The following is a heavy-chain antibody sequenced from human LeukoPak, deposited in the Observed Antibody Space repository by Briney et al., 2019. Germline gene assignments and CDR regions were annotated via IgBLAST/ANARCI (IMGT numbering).Heavy chain of an antibody. CDR1: GFTFSSYS. CDR3: ASGAEMGAVQNY. J-gene: IGHJ4*02. CDR2: ISSSSGYM. V-gene: IGHV3-21*01. D-gene: IGHD1-26*01. Sequence: PGGSLRLSCAASGFTFSSYSMNWVRQAPGKGLEWVSSISSSSGYMYYADSVKGRFTISRDNAKNSLYLQMNSLRAEDTAVYYCASGAEMGAVQNYWGQGTLVTVSS.